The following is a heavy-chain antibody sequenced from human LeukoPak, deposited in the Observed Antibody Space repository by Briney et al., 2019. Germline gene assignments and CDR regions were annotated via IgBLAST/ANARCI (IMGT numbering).Heavy chain of an antibody. V-gene: IGHV4-59*12. J-gene: IGHJ4*02. Sequence: SETLSLTCTVSGGSLSSYYWSWIRQPPGKGLEWIASGDYSGGTYYNPSLESRVAISADMSKNQISLKLSSVTAADTALYYCARERGEEYSSGWYKTNFFDTWGQGTRVTVSS. D-gene: IGHD6-19*01. CDR3: ARERGEEYSSGWYKTNFFDT. CDR2: GDYSGGT. CDR1: GGSLSSYY.